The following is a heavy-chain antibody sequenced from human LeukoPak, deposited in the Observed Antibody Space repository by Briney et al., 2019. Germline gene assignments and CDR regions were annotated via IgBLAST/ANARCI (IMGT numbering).Heavy chain of an antibody. CDR2: IRSGGDNI. D-gene: IGHD5-24*01. V-gene: IGHV3-48*01. CDR1: GFTFSSHA. Sequence: GGSLRLSCAASGFTFSSHAMSWVRQAPGRGLEWVSHIRSGGDNIHYADSVRGRFTISRDNAKNSLYLQMNSLRVEDTAVYFCVRDAQFAFDIWGQGTMVTVSS. CDR3: VRDAQFAFDI. J-gene: IGHJ3*02.